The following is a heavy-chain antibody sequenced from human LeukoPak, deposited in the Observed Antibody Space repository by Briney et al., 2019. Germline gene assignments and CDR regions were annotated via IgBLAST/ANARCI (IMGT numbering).Heavy chain of an antibody. CDR3: ARVESGSYMRIAY. D-gene: IGHD1-26*01. CDR1: GGSFSGYY. J-gene: IGHJ4*02. Sequence: SETLSLTCAVYGGSFSGYYWSWIRQPPGKGLEWIGEINHSGSTNYNPSLKSRVTISVDTSKNQFSLKLSSVTAADTAVYYCARVESGSYMRIAYWGQGTLITVSS. V-gene: IGHV4-34*01. CDR2: INHSGST.